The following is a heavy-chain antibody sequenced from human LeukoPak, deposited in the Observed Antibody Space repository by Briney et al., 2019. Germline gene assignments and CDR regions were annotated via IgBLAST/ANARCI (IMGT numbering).Heavy chain of an antibody. D-gene: IGHD5-24*01. J-gene: IGHJ4*02. Sequence: GASVTVSCTASGYTFTSYYMHWVRQAPGQGLEWMGIINPSGGSTSYAQKFQGRVTMARDTSTSTVYMELSSLRSEDTAVYYCARSGRDGYNPKYWGQGTLVTVSS. CDR1: GYTFTSYY. V-gene: IGHV1-46*01. CDR2: INPSGGST. CDR3: ARSGRDGYNPKY.